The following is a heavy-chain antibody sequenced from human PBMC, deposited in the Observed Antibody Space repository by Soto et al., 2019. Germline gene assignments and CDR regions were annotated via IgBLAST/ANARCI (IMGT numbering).Heavy chain of an antibody. D-gene: IGHD6-13*01. CDR2: INHSGST. Sequence: QVQLQQWGAGLLKPSETLSLTCAVYGGSFSGYYWSWIRQPPGKGLEWIGEINHSGSTNYNPSLKSRVTISVDTSKKQFSLKLSSVTAADTAVYYCATSRPGIAAAHYYYGMDVWGQGTTVTVSS. J-gene: IGHJ6*02. CDR1: GGSFSGYY. V-gene: IGHV4-34*01. CDR3: ATSRPGIAAAHYYYGMDV.